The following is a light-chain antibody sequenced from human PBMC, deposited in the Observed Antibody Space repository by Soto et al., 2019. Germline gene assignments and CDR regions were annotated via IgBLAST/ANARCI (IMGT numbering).Light chain of an antibody. V-gene: IGLV1-44*01. J-gene: IGLJ2*01. Sequence: QLVLTQPPSASGTPGQRVTISCSGSSSNIGSNTVYWYQQLPGTAPKLLIYSNNQRPSGVPDRFSGSKSGTSASLAISGLLSEDEADYYCSSFTISRNTVIFGGGTQLTVL. CDR2: SNN. CDR3: SSFTISRNTVI. CDR1: SSNIGSNT.